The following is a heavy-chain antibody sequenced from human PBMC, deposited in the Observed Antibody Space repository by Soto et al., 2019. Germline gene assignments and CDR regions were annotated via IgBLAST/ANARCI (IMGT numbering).Heavy chain of an antibody. CDR1: GFTFSDYS. V-gene: IGHV3-23*01. CDR3: AKKVNSGPGSQYFDY. D-gene: IGHD3-10*01. J-gene: IGHJ4*02. Sequence: GGSLRLSCAASGFTFSDYSMSWVRQAPGKGLEWVSGFRTGGGGGTTYYADSVKGRFTISRDNSKNTLFLQMNSLRVEDTAIYYCAKKVNSGPGSQYFDYWGQGTLVTVSS. CDR2: FRTGGGGGTT.